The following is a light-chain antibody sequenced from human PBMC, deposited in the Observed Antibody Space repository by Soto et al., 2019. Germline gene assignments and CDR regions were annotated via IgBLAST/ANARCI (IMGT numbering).Light chain of an antibody. CDR3: QQSYSTPYS. Sequence: DIQLTQSPSSLSASEGDRVTITCRASQSIVTYLNWYQQKPGRAPKFLIYAASTLQSGAPSRFSGSGSGKDFTLPISSLQPEDFATYYCQQSYSTPYSFGQGTRLAI. CDR1: QSIVTY. V-gene: IGKV1-39*01. CDR2: AAS. J-gene: IGKJ2*01.